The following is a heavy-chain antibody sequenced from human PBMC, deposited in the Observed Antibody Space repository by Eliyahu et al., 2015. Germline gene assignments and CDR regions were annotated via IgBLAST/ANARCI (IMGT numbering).Heavy chain of an antibody. D-gene: IGHD1-1*01. J-gene: IGHJ2*01. CDR2: ISGNGGST. CDR1: XFXFXSYA. Sequence: EVQLVESGGGLVQPGGSLRLSCAASXFXFXSYAMSWVRQAPGKGLEWVSAISGNGGSTYYADSVKGRFTISRDNSKNTLYLQMNSLRAEDTAVHYCAKVADDGTFGLWYFDLWGRGTLVTVSS. CDR3: AKVADDGTFGLWYFDL. V-gene: IGHV3-23*04.